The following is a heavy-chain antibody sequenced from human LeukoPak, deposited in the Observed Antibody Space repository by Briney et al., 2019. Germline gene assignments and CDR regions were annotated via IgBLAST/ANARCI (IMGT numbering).Heavy chain of an antibody. J-gene: IGHJ2*01. D-gene: IGHD1-26*01. CDR3: AKDLYGSDPRDYWYFDL. CDR1: GFTFDDYA. Sequence: GGSLRLSCAASGFTFDDYAMHWVRQAPGKGLEWVSGISWNSGSIGYADSVKGRFTISRDNAKNSLYLQMNSLRAEDTALYYCAKDLYGSDPRDYWYFDLWGRGTLVTVSS. V-gene: IGHV3-9*01. CDR2: ISWNSGSI.